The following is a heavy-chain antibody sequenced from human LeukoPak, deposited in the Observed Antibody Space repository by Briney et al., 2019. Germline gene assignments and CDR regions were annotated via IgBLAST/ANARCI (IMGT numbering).Heavy chain of an antibody. D-gene: IGHD4-23*01. J-gene: IGHJ4*02. V-gene: IGHV3-21*01. CDR2: ISSSSSYI. CDR1: GFTFSSYS. CDR3: VKDQGEVVTGLLDS. Sequence: PGGSLRLSCAASGFTFSSYSMNWVRQAPGKGLEWVSSISSSSSYIYYADSVKGRFTISRDNAKNSVFLQMNSLRADDTAVYYCVKDQGEVVTGLLDSWGQGTLVTVSP.